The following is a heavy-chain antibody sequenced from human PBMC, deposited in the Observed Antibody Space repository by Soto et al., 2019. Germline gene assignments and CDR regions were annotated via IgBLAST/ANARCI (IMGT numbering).Heavy chain of an antibody. V-gene: IGHV3-23*01. CDR2: ISDRDGST. D-gene: IGHD1-1*01. CDR3: AKRRTGTTGDDY. Sequence: PGGSLRLSCAASGFSFSSFAMSWVRQAPGKGLEWVSVISDRDGSTYFADSVKGRFTISRDNSKNTLYLQMNSLRAEDTAVYYCAKRRTGTTGDDYWGQGTLVTVSS. J-gene: IGHJ4*02. CDR1: GFSFSSFA.